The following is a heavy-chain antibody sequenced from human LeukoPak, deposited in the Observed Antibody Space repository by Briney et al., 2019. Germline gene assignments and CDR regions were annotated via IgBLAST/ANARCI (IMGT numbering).Heavy chain of an antibody. D-gene: IGHD3-3*01. J-gene: IGHJ4*02. CDR2: IYYSGST. CDR1: GGSISSYY. CDR3: ARVPLRFLEPFDY. V-gene: IGHV4-59*12. Sequence: SETLSLTCTVSGGSISSYYWSWIRQPPGKGLEWIGYIYYSGSTNYNPSLKSRVTISLDTSKNQFSLELSSVTAADTAVYYCARVPLRFLEPFDYWGQGTLATVSS.